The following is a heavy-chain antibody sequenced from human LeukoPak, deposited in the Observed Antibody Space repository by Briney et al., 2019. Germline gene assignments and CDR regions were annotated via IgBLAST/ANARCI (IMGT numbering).Heavy chain of an antibody. D-gene: IGHD2-21*01. CDR1: GGSISSGDYS. CDR2: MYYSGST. Sequence: SETLSLTCAVSGGSISSGDYSWSWIRQPPGKGLEWIGYMYYSGSTYSNLSLKSRVTISVDTSKSQFSLKLSSVTAADTAVYYCARGLDTNDWSDAFDIWGQGTMVTVSS. CDR3: ARGLDTNDWSDAFDI. V-gene: IGHV4-30-4*07. J-gene: IGHJ3*02.